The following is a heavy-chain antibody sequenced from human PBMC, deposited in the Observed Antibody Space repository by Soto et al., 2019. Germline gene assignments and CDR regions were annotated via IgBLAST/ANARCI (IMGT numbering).Heavy chain of an antibody. CDR1: GFSFSDHY. V-gene: IGHV3-11*01. CDR3: AGDPYYYASNY. J-gene: IGHJ4*02. Sequence: LRLSCAAAGFSFSDHYMTWIRQAPGKGLEWLSYISSTGTTIYYADSVKGRFTVSRDNAKNSLYLQMNSLRAEDTAVYYCAGDPYYYASNYWGQGTLVTVSS. D-gene: IGHD3-10*01. CDR2: ISSTGTTI.